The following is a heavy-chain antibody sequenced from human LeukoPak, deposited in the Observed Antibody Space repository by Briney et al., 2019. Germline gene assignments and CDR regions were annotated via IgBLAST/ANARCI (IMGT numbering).Heavy chain of an antibody. CDR1: GGTFSSYA. Sequence: ASVKVSCKASGGTFSSYAISWVRQAPGQGLEWMGRIIPIFGIANYAQKFQGRVTITADKSTSTAYMELSSLRSEDTGVYYCAVITFGTLTANDYWGQGTLVTVSS. CDR2: IIPIFGIA. CDR3: AVITFGTLTANDY. J-gene: IGHJ4*02. D-gene: IGHD3-16*01. V-gene: IGHV1-69*04.